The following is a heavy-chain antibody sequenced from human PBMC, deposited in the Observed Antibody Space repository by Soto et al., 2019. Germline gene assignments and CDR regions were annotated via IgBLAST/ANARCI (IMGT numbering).Heavy chain of an antibody. J-gene: IGHJ4*02. Sequence: QLQLQESGSGLVKPSQTLSLTCAVSGGSISSGGYSWSWIRQPPGKGLEWIGYIYHSGSTYYNPSPQSRVTISVDRPKNQSSLKLSSVTAADTAVYYCAAGGGLPRYYWGQGTLVTVSS. D-gene: IGHD5-12*01. V-gene: IGHV4-30-2*01. CDR2: IYHSGST. CDR1: GGSISSGGYS. CDR3: AAGGGLPRYY.